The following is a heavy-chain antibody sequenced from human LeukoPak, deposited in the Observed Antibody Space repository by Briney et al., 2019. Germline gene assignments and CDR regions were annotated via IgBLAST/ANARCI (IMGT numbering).Heavy chain of an antibody. CDR3: ATNQRDHAFDI. D-gene: IGHD6-25*01. Sequence: SETLSLTCAVYGGSFSGYYWSWIRQPPGKGLEWIGEINQSGSTNYNPSLKSRVTISVDTSKNQFSLKLNSMTAADTAVYYCATNQRDHAFDIWGQGTVVTVSS. J-gene: IGHJ3*02. CDR2: INQSGST. CDR1: GGSFSGYY. V-gene: IGHV4-34*01.